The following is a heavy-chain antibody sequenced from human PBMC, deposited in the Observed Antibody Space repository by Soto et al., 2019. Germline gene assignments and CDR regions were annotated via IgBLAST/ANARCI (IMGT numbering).Heavy chain of an antibody. CDR1: GGSISIYY. D-gene: IGHD6-19*01. CDR2: IYYSGST. J-gene: IGHJ4*02. Sequence: SEPLSLTCTVSGGSISIYYWSWIRQPPGKGLEWIGYIYYSGSTNYNPSLKSRVTISVDTSKNQFSLKLSSVTAADTAVYYCARGDSSGFDYWGQGTLVTVSS. V-gene: IGHV4-59*01. CDR3: ARGDSSGFDY.